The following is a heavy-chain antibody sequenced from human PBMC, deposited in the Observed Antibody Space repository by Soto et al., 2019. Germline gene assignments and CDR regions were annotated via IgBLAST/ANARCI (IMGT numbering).Heavy chain of an antibody. V-gene: IGHV4-59*01. CDR3: ARSDSGTFSFDF. D-gene: IGHD1-26*01. CDR1: GGSIRRYY. J-gene: IGHJ4*02. Sequence: QVQLQESGPGLVKPSETLSLTCTVSGGSIRRYYWSWIRQPPGKGLEWIGDIYYGANANYNPSLKSRVTTSLDMSKNQFALQVTSVTAADTAVYYCARSDSGTFSFDFWGQGTLVTVSS. CDR2: IYYGANA.